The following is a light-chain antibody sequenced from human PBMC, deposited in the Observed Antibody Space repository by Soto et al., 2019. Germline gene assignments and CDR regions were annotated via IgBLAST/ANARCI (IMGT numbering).Light chain of an antibody. CDR3: QQYGSPTGLT. Sequence: EIVLTQSPGTLSLSPGERATLSCRASQSVSSSYLAWYQQKPGQAPRLLIYGASSRATGIPDRFSGSGSGTDFPLTISRMEPEDFAVYYCQQYGSPTGLTFGGGTKVEIK. CDR2: GAS. J-gene: IGKJ4*01. CDR1: QSVSSSY. V-gene: IGKV3-20*01.